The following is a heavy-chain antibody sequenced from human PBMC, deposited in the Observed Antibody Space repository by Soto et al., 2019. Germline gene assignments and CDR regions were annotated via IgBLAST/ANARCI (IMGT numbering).Heavy chain of an antibody. D-gene: IGHD6-13*01. CDR3: AKDSWYFDL. J-gene: IGHJ4*02. CDR2: IDTSGSST. Sequence: GGSLRLSCEASGFTFTNFWTHWVRQVPGKGLVWVSRIDTSGSSTSYADSVKGRFTISRDNAKNTVSLQMNSLRAEDTGVYYCAKDSWYFDLWGQGSLVTVSS. CDR1: GFTFTNFW. V-gene: IGHV3-74*01.